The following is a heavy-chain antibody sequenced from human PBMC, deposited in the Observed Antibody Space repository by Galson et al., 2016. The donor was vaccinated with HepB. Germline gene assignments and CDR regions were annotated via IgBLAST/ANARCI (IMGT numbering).Heavy chain of an antibody. D-gene: IGHD6-19*01. CDR1: GGSIGSALYY. V-gene: IGHV4-39*01. J-gene: IGHJ5*02. CDR2: ISYSGST. Sequence: SETLSLTCSVSGGSIGSALYYWVWIRQSPGKGLEWIGSISYSGSTYYNPSLKSRVTMSEDTSKNQFSLKLTSVTAADSAVYYCARQRVAVLALDPWGRGTLVAVSS. CDR3: ARQRVAVLALDP.